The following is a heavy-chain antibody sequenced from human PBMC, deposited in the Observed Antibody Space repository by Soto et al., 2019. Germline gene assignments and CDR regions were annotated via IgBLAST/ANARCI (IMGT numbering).Heavy chain of an antibody. Sequence: SDTLSLTCTVSGGSISSYYWSWIRQPPGKGLEWIGYIYYSGSTNYNPSLKSRVTISVDTSKNQFSLKLSSVTAADTAVYYCARLGTSRGYSYGYFDYWGQGTLVTVSS. V-gene: IGHV4-59*01. CDR3: ARLGTSRGYSYGYFDY. J-gene: IGHJ4*02. CDR1: GGSISSYY. CDR2: IYYSGST. D-gene: IGHD5-18*01.